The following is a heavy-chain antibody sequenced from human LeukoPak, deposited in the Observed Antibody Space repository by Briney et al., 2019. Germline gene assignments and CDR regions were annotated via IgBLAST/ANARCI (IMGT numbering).Heavy chain of an antibody. CDR1: GLTFRTYA. J-gene: IGHJ4*02. CDR2: ISGSGGNT. Sequence: PGGSLRLSCAASGLTFRTYAMSWVRQAPGKGLEWVSAISGSGGNTYYADSVQGRFTISRDNSKNTLYLQMNSLSAEDSAMYYCAKDFISGDGKWEVDYWGQGTLVTVSS. CDR3: AKDFISGDGKWEVDY. V-gene: IGHV3-23*01. D-gene: IGHD7-27*01.